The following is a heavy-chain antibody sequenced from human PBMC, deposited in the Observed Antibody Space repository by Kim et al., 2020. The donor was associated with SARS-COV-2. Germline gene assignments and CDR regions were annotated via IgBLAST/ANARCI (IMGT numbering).Heavy chain of an antibody. V-gene: IGHV3-23*01. CDR2: ISGSGGST. CDR1: GFTFSSYA. D-gene: IGHD3-10*01. Sequence: GGSLRLSCAASGFTFSSYAMSWVRQAPGKGLEWVSAISGSGGSTYYADSVKGRFTISRDNSKNTLYLQMNSLRAEDTAVYYCAKDRTYYGSGSCFVYWGQGTLVTVSS. J-gene: IGHJ4*02. CDR3: AKDRTYYGSGSCFVY.